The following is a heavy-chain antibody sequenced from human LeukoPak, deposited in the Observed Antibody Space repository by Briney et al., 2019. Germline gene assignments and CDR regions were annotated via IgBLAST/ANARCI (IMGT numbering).Heavy chain of an antibody. CDR3: ASTYYDFWSGYVEGGAFDI. CDR2: IYTSGST. D-gene: IGHD3-3*01. Sequence: SETLSLTCTVSGGSISSGSYYWSCIRQPAGKGLEWIGRIYTSGSTNYNPSLKSRVTISVDTSKNQFSLKLSSVTAADTAVYYCASTYYDFWSGYVEGGAFDIWGQGTMVTVSS. J-gene: IGHJ3*02. CDR1: GGSISSGSYY. V-gene: IGHV4-61*02.